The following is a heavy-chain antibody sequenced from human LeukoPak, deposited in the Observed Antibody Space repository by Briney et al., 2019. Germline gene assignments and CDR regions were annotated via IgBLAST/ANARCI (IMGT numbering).Heavy chain of an antibody. J-gene: IGHJ3*02. D-gene: IGHD1-26*01. CDR3: ARDIVRELAHINAFDI. CDR2: IKQDGSEK. Sequence: PGGSLRLSCAASGFTFSSYWMSWVRQAPGKGLEWVANIKQDGSEKYYVDSVKGRFTISRDNAKNSLYLQMNSLRAEDTAVYYCARDIVRELAHINAFDIWGQGTMVTVSS. CDR1: GFTFSSYW. V-gene: IGHV3-7*03.